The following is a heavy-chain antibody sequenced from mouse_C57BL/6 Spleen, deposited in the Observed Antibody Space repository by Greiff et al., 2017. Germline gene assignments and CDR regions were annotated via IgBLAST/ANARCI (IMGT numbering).Heavy chain of an antibody. CDR2: ILPGSGSP. D-gene: IGHD2-1*01. CDR3: ARNYGNYYAMDY. CDR1: GYTFTGYW. J-gene: IGHJ4*01. V-gene: IGHV1-9*01. Sequence: VQLQQSGAELMKPGASVKLSCKATGYTFTGYWIEWVKQRPGHGLEWIGEILPGSGSPNYNENFKGKATFTADTSSNTADMQLSSLTTEDSAIYYCARNYGNYYAMDYWGQGTSVTVSS.